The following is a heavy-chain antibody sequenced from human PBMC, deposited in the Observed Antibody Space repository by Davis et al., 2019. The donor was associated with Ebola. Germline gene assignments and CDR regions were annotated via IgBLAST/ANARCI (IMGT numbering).Heavy chain of an antibody. V-gene: IGHV3-23*01. CDR3: AKDCLSIAVAGGGFDY. Sequence: PGGSLRLSCAASGFTFSSYAMTWVRQAPGKGLEWVSSVGTTGNTYYTDSVKGRFTISRDNSKNTLYLQMNSLRAEDTAVYSCAKDCLSIAVAGGGFDYWGQGTLVTVSS. D-gene: IGHD6-19*01. CDR1: GFTFSSYA. J-gene: IGHJ4*02. CDR2: VGTTGNT.